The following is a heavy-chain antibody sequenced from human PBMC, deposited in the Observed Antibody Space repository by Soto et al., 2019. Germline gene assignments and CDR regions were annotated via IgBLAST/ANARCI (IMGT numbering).Heavy chain of an antibody. D-gene: IGHD6-6*01. Sequence: EVQLVESGGGLIQPGGSLRLSCAASGFTVSSNYMSWVRQAPGKGLEWVSVIYSGGSTYYADSVKGRFTISRDNSKNTLYLQMNSLRDEETAVYYCARAPYSSSYYYYGMDVWGQGTTVTVSS. CDR3: ARAPYSSSYYYYGMDV. CDR1: GFTVSSNY. V-gene: IGHV3-53*01. J-gene: IGHJ6*02. CDR2: IYSGGST.